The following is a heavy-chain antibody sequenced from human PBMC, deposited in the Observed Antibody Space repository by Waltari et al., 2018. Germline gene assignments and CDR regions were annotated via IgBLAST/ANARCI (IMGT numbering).Heavy chain of an antibody. CDR3: ARAPWYNNSDSFSGIHGMDV. J-gene: IGHJ6*02. CDR2: INPRGDST. V-gene: IGHV1-46*01. Sequence: QVHLVQSGAEVKKPGTSVKVSCKASGYTFINYYMHWVRQAPGQGLEWMGSINPRGDSTSYPQRFQGRVTMTTDTSTSTVYMELSSLGSEDTALYYCARAPWYNNSDSFSGIHGMDVWGQGTTVTVSS. CDR1: GYTFINYY. D-gene: IGHD3-22*01.